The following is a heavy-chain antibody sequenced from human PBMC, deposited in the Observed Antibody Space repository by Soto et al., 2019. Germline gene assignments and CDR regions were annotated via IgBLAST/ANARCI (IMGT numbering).Heavy chain of an antibody. CDR3: ARDRDYSGYDI. CDR1: GFTFSSYS. Sequence: PGGSLRLSCAASGFTFSSYSMNWVRQAPGKGLEWVSYISSSSSTIYYADSVKGRFTISRDNAKNSLYLQMNSLRAEDTAVYYCARDRDYSGYDIWGQGTLVTVSS. J-gene: IGHJ4*02. D-gene: IGHD5-12*01. CDR2: ISSSSSTI. V-gene: IGHV3-48*01.